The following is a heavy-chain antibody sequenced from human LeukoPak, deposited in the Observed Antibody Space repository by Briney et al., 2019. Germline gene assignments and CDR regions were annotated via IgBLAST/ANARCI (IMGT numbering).Heavy chain of an antibody. Sequence: GGSLRLSCADSGFTFSNNWMSWVRQAPGKGLEWVANINQYVSEIYYVDSVKGRFTISRDNAKNSLYLQMNSLRAEDTAVYYCARDHRGTFDYWGQGTLVTVSS. J-gene: IGHJ4*02. CDR2: INQYVSEI. CDR3: ARDHRGTFDY. CDR1: GFTFSNNW. V-gene: IGHV3-7*01.